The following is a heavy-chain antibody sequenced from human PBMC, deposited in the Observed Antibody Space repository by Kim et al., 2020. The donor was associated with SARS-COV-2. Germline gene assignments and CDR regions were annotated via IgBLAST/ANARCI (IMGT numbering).Heavy chain of an antibody. CDR1: GGSISSSSYY. Sequence: SETLSLTCTVSGGSISSSSYYWGWIRQPPGKGLEWIGSIYYSGSTYYNPSLKSRVTISVDTSKNQFSLKLSSVTAADTAVYYCARGVGATSYFDYWGQGTLVTVSS. CDR3: ARGVGATSYFDY. D-gene: IGHD1-26*01. V-gene: IGHV4-39*01. CDR2: IYYSGST. J-gene: IGHJ4*02.